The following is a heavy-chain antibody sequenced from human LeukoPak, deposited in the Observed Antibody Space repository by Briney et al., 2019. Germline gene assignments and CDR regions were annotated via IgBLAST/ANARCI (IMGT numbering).Heavy chain of an antibody. CDR3: AKAPASGYSSGWLIDY. Sequence: GGSLRLSCAASGFTFDDYAMHWVRQAPGKGLEWVSGISWNSGSIGYADSVKGRLTISRDNAKNSLYLQMNSLRAEDTALYYCAKAPASGYSSGWLIDYWGQGTLVTVSS. CDR1: GFTFDDYA. D-gene: IGHD6-19*01. CDR2: ISWNSGSI. V-gene: IGHV3-9*01. J-gene: IGHJ4*02.